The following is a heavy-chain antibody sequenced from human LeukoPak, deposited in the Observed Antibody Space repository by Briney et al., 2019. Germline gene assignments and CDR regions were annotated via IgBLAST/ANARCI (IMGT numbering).Heavy chain of an antibody. CDR3: ARVTIFGVERWFDP. Sequence: SETLSLTCTVSGGSISSSSYYWGWIRQPPGKGLEWIGTIYYSGSTYYNPSLKSRVTISVDTSKNQFSLKLSSVTAADTAVYYCARVTIFGVERWFDPWGQGTLVTVSS. D-gene: IGHD3-3*01. V-gene: IGHV4-39*01. CDR2: IYYSGST. J-gene: IGHJ5*02. CDR1: GGSISSSSYY.